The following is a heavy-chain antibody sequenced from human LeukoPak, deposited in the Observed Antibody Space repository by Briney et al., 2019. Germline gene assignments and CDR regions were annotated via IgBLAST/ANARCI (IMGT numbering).Heavy chain of an antibody. Sequence: GGSLRLSCEASGFTFNNYWMSWFRQAPGKGLEWVANIKQDESEKNYVDSVKGRFTISRDNVKNSLYLQMNSPRAEDTAVYYCAKDSRAGYCSGGSCYLSGSFDYWGQGTLVTVSS. D-gene: IGHD2-15*01. CDR2: IKQDESEK. V-gene: IGHV3-7*03. CDR1: GFTFNNYW. CDR3: AKDSRAGYCSGGSCYLSGSFDY. J-gene: IGHJ4*02.